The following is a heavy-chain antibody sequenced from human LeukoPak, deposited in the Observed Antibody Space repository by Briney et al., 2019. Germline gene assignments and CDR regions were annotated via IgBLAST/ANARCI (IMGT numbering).Heavy chain of an antibody. CDR3: ARGQTVPAATDYYYYGMDV. J-gene: IGHJ6*04. D-gene: IGHD2-2*01. V-gene: IGHV4-4*02. CDR1: GGSISSSNW. CDR2: IYHSGST. Sequence: SGTLSLTCAVSGGSISSSNWWSWVRQPPGKGLEWIGEIYHSGSTNYNPSLKSRVTISVDKSKNQFSLELSSVTAADTAVYYCARGQTVPAATDYYYYGMDVWGKGTTVTVSS.